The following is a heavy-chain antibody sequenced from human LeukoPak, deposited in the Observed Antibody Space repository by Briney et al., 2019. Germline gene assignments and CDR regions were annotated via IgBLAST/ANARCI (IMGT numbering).Heavy chain of an antibody. Sequence: SVKVSHKASGGTFSSYAISWVRQAPGQGLEWMGGIIPIFGTANYAQKFQGRVTITADESTSTAYMELSSLRSEDTAVYYCASPGSFAYGSGSYYSWRYFDYWCQGTLVTVSS. CDR1: GGTFSSYA. J-gene: IGHJ4*02. CDR2: IIPIFGTA. V-gene: IGHV1-69*13. D-gene: IGHD3-10*01. CDR3: ASPGSFAYGSGSYYSWRYFDY.